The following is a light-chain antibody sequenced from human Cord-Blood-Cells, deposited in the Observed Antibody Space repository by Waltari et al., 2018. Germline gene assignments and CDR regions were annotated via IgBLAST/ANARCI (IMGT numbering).Light chain of an antibody. V-gene: IGLV3-21*03. CDR3: QVCDSSSDHPGVV. CDR1: NIGSKS. CDR2: DDS. Sequence: SYVLTQPPSVSVAPGKTARITCGGNNIGSKSVHWYQQKPGQAPVLVVYDDSDRPSGIPVRCSGSNSGNTATLTISRVEAGDEADYYCQVCDSSSDHPGVVFGGGTKLTVL. J-gene: IGLJ2*01.